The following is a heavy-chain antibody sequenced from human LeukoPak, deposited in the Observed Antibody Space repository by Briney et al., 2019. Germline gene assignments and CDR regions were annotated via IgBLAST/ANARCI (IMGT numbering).Heavy chain of an antibody. CDR2: IYHSGST. J-gene: IGHJ3*02. D-gene: IGHD2-2*02. Sequence: SETLSLTCAVSGGSISSGGYSWSWIRQPPGKGLEWIGYIYHSGSTYYNPSLKSRVTISVDRSKNQFSLKLSSVTAADTAVYYCARLTVVVPAAIQGADAFDIWGQGTMVTVSS. CDR3: ARLTVVVPAAIQGADAFDI. CDR1: GGSISSGGYS. V-gene: IGHV4-30-2*01.